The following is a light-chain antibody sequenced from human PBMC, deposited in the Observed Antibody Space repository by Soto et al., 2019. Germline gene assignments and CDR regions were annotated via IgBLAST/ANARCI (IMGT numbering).Light chain of an antibody. CDR2: KAS. V-gene: IGKV1-5*03. Sequence: DIQITQSPSTLSGSVGDRVTITFRASQTISSWLSWYQQKPGKAPKLLIYKASTLKSGVPSRFSGSGSGTEFTLTISSLQPDDFATYYCQQYNSYSRTFGQGTKVDI. CDR3: QQYNSYSRT. CDR1: QTISSW. J-gene: IGKJ1*01.